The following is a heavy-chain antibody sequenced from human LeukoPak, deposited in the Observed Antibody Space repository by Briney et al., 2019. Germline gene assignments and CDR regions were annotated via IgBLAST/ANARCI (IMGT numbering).Heavy chain of an antibody. Sequence: GGCLRLSCAASGFTFSSSAMHWGPQAPGKGLEYGSAISSNGGSTYYANSVKGRFTISRDNSKNTLYPQIGSLRAEDMAVYYCARPKYCSSTSCFDFDYWGQGTLVTVSS. CDR2: ISSNGGST. D-gene: IGHD2-2*01. V-gene: IGHV3-64*01. CDR3: ARPKYCSSTSCFDFDY. J-gene: IGHJ4*02. CDR1: GFTFSSSA.